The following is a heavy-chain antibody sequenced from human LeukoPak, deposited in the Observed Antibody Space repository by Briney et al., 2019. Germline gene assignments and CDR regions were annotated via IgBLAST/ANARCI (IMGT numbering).Heavy chain of an antibody. CDR2: ISAYNGNT. Sequence: GASVKVSCKASGYTFTSYYMHWVRQAPGQGLEWMGWISAYNGNTNYAQKLQGRVTMTTDTSTSTAYMELRSLRSDDTAVYYCARDLSASYYYDSSGYYYFDAFDIWGQGTMVTVSS. CDR1: GYTFTSYY. D-gene: IGHD3-22*01. V-gene: IGHV1-18*04. CDR3: ARDLSASYYYDSSGYYYFDAFDI. J-gene: IGHJ3*02.